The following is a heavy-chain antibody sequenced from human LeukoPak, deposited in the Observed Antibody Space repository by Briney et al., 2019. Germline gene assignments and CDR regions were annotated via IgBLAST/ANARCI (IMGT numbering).Heavy chain of an antibody. CDR1: GFTFSSYA. CDR3: AKGTYYDFWSGYFDY. CDR2: ISGSGGST. J-gene: IGHJ4*02. Sequence: GSLRLSCAASGFTFSSYAMSWVRQAPGKGLEWVSAISGSGGSTYYADSVKGRFTISRDNSKNTLYLQMNSLRAEDTAVYYCAKGTYYDFWSGYFDYWGQGTLVTVSS. D-gene: IGHD3-3*01. V-gene: IGHV3-23*01.